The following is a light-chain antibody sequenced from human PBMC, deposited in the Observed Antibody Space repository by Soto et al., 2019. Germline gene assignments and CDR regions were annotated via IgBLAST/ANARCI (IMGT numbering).Light chain of an antibody. J-gene: IGKJ4*01. Sequence: EIVLTQSPGTLSLSPGERATLSCRAGQSVTSCSLARHQHSPGPAPMLLIYGASSRAAGIPDRFSGSGSGTDSTLTISRLEPEDFAVYYRQQYGSSPLTFGGGTKVDI. CDR2: GAS. V-gene: IGKV3-20*01. CDR1: QSVTSCS. CDR3: QQYGSSPLT.